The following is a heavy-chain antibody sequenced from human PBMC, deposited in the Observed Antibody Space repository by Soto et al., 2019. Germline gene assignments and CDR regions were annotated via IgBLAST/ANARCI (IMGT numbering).Heavy chain of an antibody. CDR3: ARGGNTGYVL. J-gene: IGHJ4*02. CDR2: INHGGST. D-gene: IGHD5-12*01. Sequence: SETLSLTCAVYVGSFSGYCWSWIRQPPGKGLEWIGEINHGGSTNYNPSLKSRVTISVDTSKNQFSLKLSSVTAADTAVYYCARGGNTGYVLWGQGNMVTVSS. V-gene: IGHV4-34*01. CDR1: VGSFSGYC.